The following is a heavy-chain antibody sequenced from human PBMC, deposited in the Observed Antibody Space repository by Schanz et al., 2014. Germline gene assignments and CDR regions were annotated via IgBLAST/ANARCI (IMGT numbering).Heavy chain of an antibody. J-gene: IGHJ4*02. D-gene: IGHD3-16*01. V-gene: IGHV3-23*04. Sequence: VQLVDSGGGLVKPGGSLRLSCAASGFTFSNYAMSWVRQAPGKGLEWVSAINGNGGITYYADPVKGRFTISRDNSKNTLYLQMSSLKTEDTAVYYCVRLDVHDYWGQGTLVTVSA. CDR2: INGNGGIT. CDR3: VRLDVHDY. CDR1: GFTFSNYA.